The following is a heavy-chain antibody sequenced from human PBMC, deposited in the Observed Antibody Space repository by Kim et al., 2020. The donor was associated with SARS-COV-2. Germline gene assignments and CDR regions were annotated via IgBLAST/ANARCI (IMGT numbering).Heavy chain of an antibody. D-gene: IGHD2-2*02. V-gene: IGHV1-2*02. CDR2: INPNSGGT. CDR3: ARDGGYCSSTSCYTPIFYYYYGMDV. J-gene: IGHJ6*02. Sequence: ASVKVSCKASGYTFTGYYMHWVRQAPGQGLEWMGWINPNSGGTNYAQKFQGRVTMTRDTSISTAYMELSRLRSDDTAVYYCARDGGYCSSTSCYTPIFYYYYGMDVWGQGTTVTVSS. CDR1: GYTFTGYY.